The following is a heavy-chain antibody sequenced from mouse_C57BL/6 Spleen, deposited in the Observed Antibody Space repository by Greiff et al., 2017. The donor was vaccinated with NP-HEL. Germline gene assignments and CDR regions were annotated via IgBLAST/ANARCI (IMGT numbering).Heavy chain of an antibody. Sequence: QVQLQQPGAELVMPGASVKLSCKASGYTFTSYWMHWVKQRPRQGLEWIGEIDPSDSYTNYNQKFKGKSTLTVDKSSSTAYMQLSSLTSEDSAVYYCARHRGTTVVASYYYAMDYWGQGTSVTVSS. V-gene: IGHV1-69*01. CDR2: IDPSDSYT. CDR1: GYTFTSYW. D-gene: IGHD1-1*01. CDR3: ARHRGTTVVASYYYAMDY. J-gene: IGHJ4*01.